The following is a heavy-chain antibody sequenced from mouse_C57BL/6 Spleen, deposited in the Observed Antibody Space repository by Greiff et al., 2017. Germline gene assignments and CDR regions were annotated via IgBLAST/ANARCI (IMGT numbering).Heavy chain of an antibody. CDR2: ISSGSSTI. CDR1: GFTFSDYG. CDR3: ARIYDYDVGFAY. D-gene: IGHD2-4*01. V-gene: IGHV5-17*01. J-gene: IGHJ3*01. Sequence: EVHLVESGGGLVKPGGSLKLSCAASGFTFSDYGMHWVRQAPEKGLAWVAYISSGSSTIYYADTVKGRFTISRDNAKNTLFLQMTSLRSDDTAMYYCARIYDYDVGFAYWGQGTLVTVSA.